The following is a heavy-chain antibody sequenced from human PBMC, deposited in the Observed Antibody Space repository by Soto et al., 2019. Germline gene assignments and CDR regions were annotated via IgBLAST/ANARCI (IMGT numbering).Heavy chain of an antibody. Sequence: SETLSLTCTVSGGSISSSSYYWGWIRQPPGKGLEWIGSIYYSGSTYYNPSLKSRVTISVDTSKNQFSLKLSSVTAADTAVYYCARRPDYGDYVRGNYFDYWGQGTLVTVSS. J-gene: IGHJ4*02. V-gene: IGHV4-39*01. CDR1: GGSISSSSYY. CDR2: IYYSGST. CDR3: ARRPDYGDYVRGNYFDY. D-gene: IGHD4-17*01.